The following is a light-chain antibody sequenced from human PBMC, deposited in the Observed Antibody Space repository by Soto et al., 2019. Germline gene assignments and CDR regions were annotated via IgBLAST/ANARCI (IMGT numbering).Light chain of an antibody. J-gene: IGLJ2*01. CDR1: SSDVGGYDY. V-gene: IGLV2-14*03. Sequence: QSALTQPASVSGSPGQSITISCTGTSSDVGGYDYVSWYQQHPGKAPRLMIYDVNNRPSGVSNRFSGSKSGNTASLTISGLQAEDEADYYYNSYSTSSTPLVFGGGTKLTV. CDR2: DVN. CDR3: NSYSTSSTPLV.